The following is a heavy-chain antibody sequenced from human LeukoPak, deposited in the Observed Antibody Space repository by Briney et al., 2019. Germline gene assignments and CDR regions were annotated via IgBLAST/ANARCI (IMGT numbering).Heavy chain of an antibody. Sequence: SETLSLTCTVSGGSISSGSYYWVWIRQPPGKGLEWIGTIYYSGTTYYNPSLKSRVTISVDTSKNQFSLKLSSVTAADTAVYYCARTRSSWAYYYYYMDVWGKGTTVTVSS. CDR3: ARTRSSWAYYYYYMDV. CDR1: GGSISSGSYY. J-gene: IGHJ6*03. V-gene: IGHV4-39*07. D-gene: IGHD6-13*01. CDR2: IYYSGTT.